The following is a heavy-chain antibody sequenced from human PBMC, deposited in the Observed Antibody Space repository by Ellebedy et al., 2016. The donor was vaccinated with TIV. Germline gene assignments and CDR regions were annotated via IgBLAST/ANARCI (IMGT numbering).Heavy chain of an antibody. CDR2: IKSKTDGGTT. J-gene: IGHJ6*02. CDR3: TTDMYGSGKYYYYGMDV. CDR1: GFTFSNAW. D-gene: IGHD3-10*01. V-gene: IGHV3-15*01. Sequence: GGSLRLSXAASGFTFSNAWMSWVRQAPGKGLEWVGRIKSKTDGGTTDYAAPVKGRFTISRDDSKNTLYLQMNSLKTEDTAVYYCTTDMYGSGKYYYYGMDVWGQGTTVTVSS.